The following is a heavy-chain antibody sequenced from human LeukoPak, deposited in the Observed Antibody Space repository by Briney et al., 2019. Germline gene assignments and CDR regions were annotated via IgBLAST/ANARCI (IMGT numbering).Heavy chain of an antibody. V-gene: IGHV1-69*05. D-gene: IGHD4-17*01. CDR3: ARDPRSYGDSYNWFDP. J-gene: IGHJ5*02. Sequence: SVKVSCKASGGTFSNYAISWVRQAPGQGLEWMGGIIPIFGTANYAQKFQGRVTITTDESTSTAYMELSSLRSEDTAVYYCARDPRSYGDSYNWFDPWGQGTLVTVSS. CDR1: GGTFSNYA. CDR2: IIPIFGTA.